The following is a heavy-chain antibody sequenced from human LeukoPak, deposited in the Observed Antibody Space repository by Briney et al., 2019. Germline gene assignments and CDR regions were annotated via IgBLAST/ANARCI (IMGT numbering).Heavy chain of an antibody. CDR2: IKQDGSEK. J-gene: IGHJ4*02. V-gene: IGHV3-7*01. D-gene: IGHD1-26*01. CDR3: ARAPKVGVGAYYFDY. Sequence: PGGSLRLSCAASGFTFSSYWMSWVRQAPGKGLEWVANIKQDGSEKYYVDSVKGRFTISRDNAKNSLYLQMNSLRAEDTAVYYCARAPKVGVGAYYFDYWGQGTLVTVSS. CDR1: GFTFSSYW.